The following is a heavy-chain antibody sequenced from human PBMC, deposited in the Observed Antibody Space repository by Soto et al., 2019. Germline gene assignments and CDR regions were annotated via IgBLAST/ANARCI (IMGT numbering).Heavy chain of an antibody. V-gene: IGHV3-30-3*01. J-gene: IGHJ4*02. CDR2: ISYDGSNK. CDR3: ARDLFGGERIQTRDY. CDR1: GFTFSSYA. Sequence: PGGSLRLSCAASGFTFSSYAMHWVRQAPGKGLEWVAVISYDGSNKYYADSVKGRFTISRDNSKNTLYLQMNSLRAEDTAVYYCARDLFGGERIQTRDYWRQGTLVTVSS. D-gene: IGHD3-16*01.